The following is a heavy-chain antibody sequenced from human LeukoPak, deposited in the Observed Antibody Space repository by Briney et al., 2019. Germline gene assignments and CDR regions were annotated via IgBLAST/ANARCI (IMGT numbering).Heavy chain of an antibody. V-gene: IGHV3-30*02. CDR3: AKDKGSGSLYYFDF. CDR2: IRFDGSNK. CDR1: GFTFSNYG. Sequence: GGSLRLSCAASGFTFSNYGMHWVRQAPGKGLGWVAFIRFDGSNKYYADSVKGRFTISRDNSKNTLYLQMNSLRAEDTAVYYCAKDKGSGSLYYFDFWGQGTLVTVSS. D-gene: IGHD3-10*01. J-gene: IGHJ4*02.